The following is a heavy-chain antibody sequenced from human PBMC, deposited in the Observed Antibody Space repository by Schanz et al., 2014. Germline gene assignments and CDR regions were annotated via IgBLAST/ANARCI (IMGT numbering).Heavy chain of an antibody. V-gene: IGHV3-11*01. J-gene: IGHJ3*01. D-gene: IGHD2-2*01. Sequence: QVQLVESGGGVVQPERSLRLSCAASGFTFSSYYMSWIRQAPGKGLEWVSSIISTGGTIYYVDSVRGRFTISRDNAKNSLYLQMNSLRVDDTAVYYCASSRTRYCSSTSCVPGAFDFWGQGTLVTVSS. CDR1: GFTFSSYY. CDR2: IISTGGTI. CDR3: ASSRTRYCSSTSCVPGAFDF.